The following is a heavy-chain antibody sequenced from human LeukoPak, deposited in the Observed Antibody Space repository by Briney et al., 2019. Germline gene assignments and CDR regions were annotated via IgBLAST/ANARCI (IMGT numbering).Heavy chain of an antibody. CDR1: GFTFSSYE. Sequence: PGGSLRLSCAASGFTFSSYEMSWVRQAPGKGLEWVANIKQDGSEKYYVDSVKGRFTISGDNAKNSLYLQMNSLRTEDTAAYYCVRDNSGWYRPALGRETAYYYYYYMDVWGKGTTVTVSS. D-gene: IGHD6-19*01. CDR3: VRDNSGWYRPALGRETAYYYYYYMDV. V-gene: IGHV3-7*01. CDR2: IKQDGSEK. J-gene: IGHJ6*03.